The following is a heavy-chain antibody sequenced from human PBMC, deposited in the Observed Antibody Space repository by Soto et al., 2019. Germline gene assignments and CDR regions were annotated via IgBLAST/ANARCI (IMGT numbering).Heavy chain of an antibody. CDR2: IIPIFGTA. J-gene: IGHJ5*02. D-gene: IGHD1-7*01. Sequence: QVQLVQSGAEVRKPGSSVRVSCKASGGSFNRHTISWVRQAPGQGLEWMGGIIPIFGTANYAQKFQGRVTITADESTSTAYMELSSLRSEDTAVYYCARDWGITGTKGPWFDPWGQGTLVTVSS. CDR3: ARDWGITGTKGPWFDP. CDR1: GGSFNRHT. V-gene: IGHV1-69*01.